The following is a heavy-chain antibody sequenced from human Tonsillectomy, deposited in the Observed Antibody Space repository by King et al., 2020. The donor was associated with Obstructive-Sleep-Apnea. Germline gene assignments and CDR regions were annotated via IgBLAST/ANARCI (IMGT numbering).Heavy chain of an antibody. CDR3: ARVGSDYGDSTFDY. J-gene: IGHJ4*02. Sequence: HVQLQESGPGLVKPSQTLSLTCTVSVVSISSGGYYWSWIRQHPGKGLEWIGYIYYSGSTYYNPSLKSRVTISVDTSKNQFSLKLSSVTAADTAVYYCARVGSDYGDSTFDYWGQGTLVTVSS. V-gene: IGHV4-31*03. CDR2: IYYSGST. CDR1: VVSISSGGYY. D-gene: IGHD4-17*01.